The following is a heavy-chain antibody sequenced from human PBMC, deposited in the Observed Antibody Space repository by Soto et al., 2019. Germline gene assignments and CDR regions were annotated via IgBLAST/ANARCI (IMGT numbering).Heavy chain of an antibody. V-gene: IGHV3-48*03. D-gene: IGHD6-13*01. CDR1: GFTFSSYE. CDR2: ISSSGSTI. Sequence: EVQLVESGGGLVQPGGSLRLCCAASGFTFSSYEMNWVRQAPGKGLEWVSYISSSGSTIYYADSVKGRFTISRDNAKNSLYLQMNSLRAEDTAVYYCAGIAAQVAFDPWGQGTLVTVSS. CDR3: AGIAAQVAFDP. J-gene: IGHJ5*02.